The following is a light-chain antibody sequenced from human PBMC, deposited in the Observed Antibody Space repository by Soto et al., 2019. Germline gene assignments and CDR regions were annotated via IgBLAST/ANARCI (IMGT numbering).Light chain of an antibody. CDR1: SSDNGGDNF. CDR2: DVT. V-gene: IGLV2-11*01. CDR3: CSYAASYVI. Sequence: QSALTQPRSVSGSPGQSVTISCTGTSSDNGGDNFVAWYQQHPGKSPKLMIYDVTKRPSGVPDRFSGSKSGNTASLTISGLQAGDKADYFCCSYAASYVILGGGTKLTVL. J-gene: IGLJ2*01.